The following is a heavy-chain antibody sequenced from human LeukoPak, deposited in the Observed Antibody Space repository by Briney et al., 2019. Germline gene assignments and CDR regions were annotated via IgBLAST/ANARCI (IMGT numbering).Heavy chain of an antibody. D-gene: IGHD5-24*01. CDR3: ARPWQYYYYGMDV. CDR2: IYYSRST. J-gene: IGHJ6*02. Sequence: PSETLSLTCTVSGDSVRSYYWSWIRQPPGQGLEWIGYIYYSRSTNYNPSFESRVTISKDTSENQVSLKLSSVTAADTAVYYCARPWQYYYYGMDVWGQGITVTVSS. V-gene: IGHV4-59*08. CDR1: GDSVRSYY.